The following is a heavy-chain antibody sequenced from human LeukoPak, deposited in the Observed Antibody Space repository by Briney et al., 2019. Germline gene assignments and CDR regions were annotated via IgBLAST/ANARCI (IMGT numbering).Heavy chain of an antibody. CDR3: ERDSGSIVVVPAAIGDDAFDI. J-gene: IGHJ3*02. CDR2: ISAYNGNT. CDR1: GYTFTSYG. V-gene: IGHV1-18*01. Sequence: ASVKVSCKASGYTFTSYGISWVRQAPGQGLEWVGWISAYNGNTNYAQKLQGRVTMTTDTSTSTAYMELKSLRADDKAVYYYERDSGSIVVVPAAIGDDAFDIWGQGTMVTVSS. D-gene: IGHD2-2*01.